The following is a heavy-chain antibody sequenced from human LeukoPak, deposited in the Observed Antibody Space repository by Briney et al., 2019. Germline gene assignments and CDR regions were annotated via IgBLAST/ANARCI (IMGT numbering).Heavy chain of an antibody. V-gene: IGHV3-30*03. Sequence: PGGSLRLSCVTSMFTFNNHDMHWVRQAPGKGLEWVAVIAADGGVKYYADSVRGRFILSRDNSKNTLYLQINNVIVEDTAVYYCAREATWGQWYFDHWGQGTPVIVSS. CDR1: MFTFNNHD. D-gene: IGHD6-19*01. CDR2: IAADGGVK. J-gene: IGHJ4*02. CDR3: AREATWGQWYFDH.